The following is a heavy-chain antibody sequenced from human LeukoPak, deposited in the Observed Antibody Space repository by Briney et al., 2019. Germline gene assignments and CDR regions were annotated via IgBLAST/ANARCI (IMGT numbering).Heavy chain of an antibody. J-gene: IGHJ6*03. Sequence: SETLSLTCAVYGGSFSGYYWSWIRQPPGQGLEWIGEINHSGSTNYNPSLKSRVTISVDTSKNQFSLKLSSVTAADTAVYYCARAGPRGGNSRRYYYYMDVWGKGTTVTVSS. CDR1: GGSFSGYY. D-gene: IGHD4-23*01. CDR3: ARAGPRGGNSRRYYYYMDV. CDR2: INHSGST. V-gene: IGHV4-34*01.